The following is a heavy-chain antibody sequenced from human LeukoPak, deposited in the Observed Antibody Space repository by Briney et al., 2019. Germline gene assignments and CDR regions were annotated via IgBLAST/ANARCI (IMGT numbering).Heavy chain of an antibody. CDR3: ATDLGSSRPNF. CDR1: GFSFSSYW. Sequence: PGGSLRLSCAASGFSFSSYWMSWVRQAPGKGLEWVANIKKDGSEKYYVDSAKGRFTISRDNAKNSLYLQMNSLRAEDTAVYYCATDLGSSRPNFWGQGTLVTVSS. D-gene: IGHD6-13*01. V-gene: IGHV3-7*01. CDR2: IKKDGSEK. J-gene: IGHJ4*02.